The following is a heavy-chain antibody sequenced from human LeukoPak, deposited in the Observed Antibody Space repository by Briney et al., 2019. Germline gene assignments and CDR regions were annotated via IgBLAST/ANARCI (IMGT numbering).Heavy chain of an antibody. CDR3: QSRFLEWLLDY. V-gene: IGHV4-4*02. CDR1: GGSISSSNW. CDR2: IYDSGST. J-gene: IGHJ4*02. Sequence: SGTLSLTCAVSGGSISSSNWWSWVRQPPGKGLEWIGSIYDSGSTYYNPSLKSRVTISVDTSKNQFSLKLNSVTAADTAMYYCQSRFLEWLLDYWGQGTLVTVSS. D-gene: IGHD3-3*01.